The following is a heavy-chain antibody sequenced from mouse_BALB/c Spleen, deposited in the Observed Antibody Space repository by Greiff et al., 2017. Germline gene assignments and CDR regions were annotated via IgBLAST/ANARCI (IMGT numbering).Heavy chain of an antibody. Sequence: EVKLMESGGGLVKPGGSLKLSCAASGFTFSDYYMYWVRQTPEKRLEWVATISDGGSYTYYPDSVKGRFTISRDNAKNNLYLQMSSLKSEDTAMYYCAMDITRSPFAYWGQGTLVTVSA. V-gene: IGHV5-4*02. CDR1: GFTFSDYY. CDR2: ISDGGSYT. CDR3: AMDITRSPFAY. D-gene: IGHD1-1*01. J-gene: IGHJ3*01.